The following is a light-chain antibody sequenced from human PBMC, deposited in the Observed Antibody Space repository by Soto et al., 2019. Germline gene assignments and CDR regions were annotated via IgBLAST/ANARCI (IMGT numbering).Light chain of an antibody. CDR2: EVS. CDR1: SSDVGGYNY. J-gene: IGLJ2*01. CDR3: SSYASGSTLL. Sequence: QSVLTQPASVSGSPGQSITISCTGTSSDVGGYNYVSWYQLHPGKAPKLMISEVSDRPSGVSNRFSGSKSGNTASLTISGLQAEEEADYYCSSYASGSTLLFGGGTKLTVL. V-gene: IGLV2-14*01.